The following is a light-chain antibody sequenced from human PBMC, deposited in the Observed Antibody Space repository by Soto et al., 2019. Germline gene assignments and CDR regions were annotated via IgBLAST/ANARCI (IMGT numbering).Light chain of an antibody. CDR2: GAS. V-gene: IGKV3-20*01. Sequence: EIVLTQSPGTLSLSPGERASLSCRASQSVSGSHLAWYQQKPGQAPRLLIYGASTRATGIPDRFSGSGSGTDFTLTISRLEPEDFAEYYCQQYGSLVTFGGGTKVEIK. J-gene: IGKJ4*01. CDR3: QQYGSLVT. CDR1: QSVSGSH.